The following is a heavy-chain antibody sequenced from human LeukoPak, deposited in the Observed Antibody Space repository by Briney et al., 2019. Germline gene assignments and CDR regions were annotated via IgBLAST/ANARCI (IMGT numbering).Heavy chain of an antibody. J-gene: IGHJ4*02. CDR3: ARLTRLSTSPDRYYLDY. V-gene: IGHV4-4*09. CDR2: IYTSGGT. CDR1: GDSISSYY. Sequence: PETLSLTCTVSGDSISSYYWSWIQQPPGKGLEWIGYIYTSGGTNYIPSLKGRVTISIDTSKNQFSLKLSSVTAADSAVYYCARLTRLSTSPDRYYLDYWGQGTLVTVSS. D-gene: IGHD6-6*01.